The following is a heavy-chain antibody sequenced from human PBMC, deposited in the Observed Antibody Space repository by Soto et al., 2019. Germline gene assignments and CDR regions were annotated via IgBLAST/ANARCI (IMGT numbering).Heavy chain of an antibody. CDR3: ARDPTDYDYGMDV. V-gene: IGHV3-48*02. CDR2: ISSSSSTI. J-gene: IGHJ6*02. Sequence: PGKGLEWVSYISSSSSTIYYADSVKGRFTISRDNAKNSLYLQMNSLRDEDTAVYYSARDPTDYDYGMDVWGQGTTVTVSS. D-gene: IGHD3-3*01.